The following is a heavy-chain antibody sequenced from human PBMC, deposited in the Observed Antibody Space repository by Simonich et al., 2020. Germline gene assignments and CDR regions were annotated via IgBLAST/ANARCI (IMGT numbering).Heavy chain of an antibody. CDR2: IYYSGST. V-gene: IGHV4-39*01. J-gene: IGHJ3*02. Sequence: QLQLQESGPGLVKPSETLSLTCTVSGGSISSSSYYWGWVRQPPGKGLEWIGSIYYSGSTSYNPSRKSRVTISVDTSKNQFSLKLSSVTAADTAVYYCARHAGFAFDIWGQGTMVTVSS. CDR1: GGSISSSSYY. D-gene: IGHD6-13*01. CDR3: ARHAGFAFDI.